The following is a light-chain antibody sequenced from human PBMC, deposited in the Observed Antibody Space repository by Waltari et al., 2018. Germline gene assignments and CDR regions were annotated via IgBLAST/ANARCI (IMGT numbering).Light chain of an antibody. CDR2: DVT. V-gene: IGLV2-8*01. CDR3: TSYAGANNYV. J-gene: IGLJ1*01. CDR1: SSDIGGYNY. Sequence: QSALTQPPSASGSPGQSVTISCTGTSSDIGGYNYVSWYQQHPGKAPTLMIYDVTKRPSGVPDRFSGSKSGNTASLTVSGLQAEDEADYYCTSYAGANNYVFGTGTQVTVL.